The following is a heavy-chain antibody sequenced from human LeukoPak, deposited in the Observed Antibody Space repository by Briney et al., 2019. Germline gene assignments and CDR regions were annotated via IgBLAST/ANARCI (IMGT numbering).Heavy chain of an antibody. CDR3: ARDQNPYCSSTSCYRSWDYYYYGMDV. CDR2: IYYSGST. Sequence: SETLSPTCTVSGGSISSSDYYWGWIRQPPGKGLEWIGYIYYSGSTYYNPSLKSRVTISVDTSKNQFSLKLSSVTAADTAVYYCARDQNPYCSSTSCYRSWDYYYYGMDVWGQGTTVIVSS. J-gene: IGHJ6*02. V-gene: IGHV4-31*03. CDR1: GGSISSSDYY. D-gene: IGHD2-2*01.